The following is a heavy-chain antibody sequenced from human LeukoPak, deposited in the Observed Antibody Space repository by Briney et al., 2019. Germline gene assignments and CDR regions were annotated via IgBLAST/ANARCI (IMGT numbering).Heavy chain of an antibody. V-gene: IGHV3-15*01. J-gene: IGHJ4*02. CDR2: IRRKTDGGTT. D-gene: IGHD3-16*01. CDR3: TTGGGTSDQ. CDR1: GFTFSDAW. Sequence: GGSLRLSCAASGFTFSDAWMSWVRQAPGKGLEYIGRIRRKTDGGTTDYAAPVRGRFTISRDDSKDTLYLQMNILKTEDTAMYYCTTGGGTSDQWGQGTLVSVSS.